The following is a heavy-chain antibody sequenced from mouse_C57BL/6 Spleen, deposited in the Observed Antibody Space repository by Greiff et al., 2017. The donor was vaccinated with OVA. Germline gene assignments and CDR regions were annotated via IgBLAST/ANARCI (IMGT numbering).Heavy chain of an antibody. CDR3: ARDRGTTVVRGMDY. CDR1: GFTFSSYA. D-gene: IGHD1-1*01. Sequence: EVHLVESGGGLVKPGGSLKLSCAASGFTFSSYAMSWVRQTPEKRLEWVATISDGGSYTYYPDNVKGRFTISRDNAKNDLYLQMSHLKSEDTAMYYCARDRGTTVVRGMDYWGQGTSVTVSS. V-gene: IGHV5-4*01. CDR2: ISDGGSYT. J-gene: IGHJ4*01.